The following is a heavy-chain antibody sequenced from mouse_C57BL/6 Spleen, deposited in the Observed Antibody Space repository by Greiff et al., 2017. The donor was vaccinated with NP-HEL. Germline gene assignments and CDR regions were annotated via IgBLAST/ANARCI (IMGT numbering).Heavy chain of an antibody. V-gene: IGHV5-17*01. CDR1: GFTFSDYG. CDR3: ARSGSSYPFAY. J-gene: IGHJ3*01. D-gene: IGHD1-1*01. CDR2: ISSGSSTI. Sequence: EVQGVESGGGLVKPGGSLKLSCAASGFTFSDYGMHWVRQAPEKGLEWVAYISSGSSTIYYADTVKGRFTISRDNAKNTLFLQMTSLRSEDTAMYYCARSGSSYPFAYWGQGTLVTVSA.